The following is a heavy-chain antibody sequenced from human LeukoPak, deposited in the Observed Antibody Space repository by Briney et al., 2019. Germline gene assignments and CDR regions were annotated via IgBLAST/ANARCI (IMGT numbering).Heavy chain of an antibody. CDR3: ARDSSYGSGSNEWYGFDY. D-gene: IGHD3-10*01. CDR1: GFTFSSYS. Sequence: HPGGSLRLSCAASGFTFSSYSMNWVRQAPGKGLEWVSYISSSSSTIYYADSVKGRFTISRDNAKNSLYLQMNSLRDEDTAAYYCARDSSYGSGSNEWYGFDYWGQGTLVTVSS. J-gene: IGHJ4*02. V-gene: IGHV3-48*02. CDR2: ISSSSSTI.